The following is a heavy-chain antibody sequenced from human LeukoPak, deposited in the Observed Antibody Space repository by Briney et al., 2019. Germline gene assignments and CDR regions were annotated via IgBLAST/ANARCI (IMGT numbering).Heavy chain of an antibody. D-gene: IGHD6-13*01. CDR3: ARVIAAAALDY. V-gene: IGHV1-46*01. CDR2: INPSCGST. CDR1: GYTFTSYY. Sequence: ASVKVSCKASGYTFTSYYMHWVRQAPGQGLEWMGIINPSCGSTSYAQKFQGRVTMTRDTSTSTVYMELSSLRSEDTAVYYCARVIAAAALDYWGQGTLVTVSS. J-gene: IGHJ4*02.